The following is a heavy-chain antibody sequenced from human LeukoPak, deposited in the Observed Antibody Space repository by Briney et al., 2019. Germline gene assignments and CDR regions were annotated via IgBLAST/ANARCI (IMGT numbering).Heavy chain of an antibody. CDR2: TGSNGVT. D-gene: IGHD3-22*01. CDR3: GIRDTSDYYVF. J-gene: IGHJ4*02. CDR1: GFTFRAYA. V-gene: IGHV3-23*01. Sequence: GGSLRLSCTGSGFTFRAYAFSWVRQAPGKGLEWVSATGSNGVTYYADSVKGRFTISRDNSKNALYLQMNGLRADDTAVYYCGIRDTSDYYVFWGQGTLVTVSS.